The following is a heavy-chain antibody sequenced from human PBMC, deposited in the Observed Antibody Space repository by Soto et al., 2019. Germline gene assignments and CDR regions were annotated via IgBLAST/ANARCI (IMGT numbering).Heavy chain of an antibody. Sequence: ASVKVSCKASGYTFTSYDMKWVRQATGQGLEWMGWMNPNSGNTGYAQKFQGRVTMTRNTSISTAYMELSSLRSEDTAVYYCARRWLRVRYYYYMDVWGKGTTVTVSS. CDR3: ARRWLRVRYYYYMDV. D-gene: IGHD5-12*01. J-gene: IGHJ6*03. V-gene: IGHV1-8*01. CDR2: MNPNSGNT. CDR1: GYTFTSYD.